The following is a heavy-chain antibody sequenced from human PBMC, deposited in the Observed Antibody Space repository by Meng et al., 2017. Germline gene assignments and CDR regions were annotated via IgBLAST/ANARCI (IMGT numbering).Heavy chain of an antibody. CDR1: GGTFSSYA. CDR3: ARVEMGGAAGTWFDP. J-gene: IGHJ5*02. CDR2: IIPIFGTV. D-gene: IGHD6-13*01. V-gene: IGHV1-69*05. Sequence: SVKVSCKASGGTFSSYAISWVRQAPGQGLEWMGGIIPIFGTVNYAQKFQGRVTITTDESTSTAYMELSSLRSEDTAVYYCARVEMGGAAGTWFDPWGQGTLVTVSS.